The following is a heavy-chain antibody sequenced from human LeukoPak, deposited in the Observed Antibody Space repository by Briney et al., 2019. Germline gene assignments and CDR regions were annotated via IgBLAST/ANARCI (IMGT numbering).Heavy chain of an antibody. D-gene: IGHD6-13*01. CDR3: ARSYSSSRFIMDV. CDR1: GGSFSGYY. CDR2: INHSGST. J-gene: IGHJ6*04. V-gene: IGHV4-34*01. Sequence: SETLSLTCAVYGGSFSGYYWSWIRQPPGRGLEWIGEINHSGSTNYNPSLKSRVTISVDTSKNQFSLKLSSVTAADTAVYYCARSYSSSRFIMDVWGKGTTVTVSS.